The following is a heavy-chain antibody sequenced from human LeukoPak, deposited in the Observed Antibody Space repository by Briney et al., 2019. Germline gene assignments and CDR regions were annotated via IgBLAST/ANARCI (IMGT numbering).Heavy chain of an antibody. CDR2: ISSSSSYI. CDR1: GFTFSNYG. J-gene: IGHJ4*02. V-gene: IGHV3-21*01. CDR3: TRDFGRSSYYFDF. D-gene: IGHD3-3*01. Sequence: GGTLRLSCAASGFTFSNYGMSWVRQAPGKGLEWVSSISSSSSYIYYADSVKGRFTISRDNAENSLFLQMNRLRVEDTAVYYCTRDFGRSSYYFDFWGQGTLVTVSS.